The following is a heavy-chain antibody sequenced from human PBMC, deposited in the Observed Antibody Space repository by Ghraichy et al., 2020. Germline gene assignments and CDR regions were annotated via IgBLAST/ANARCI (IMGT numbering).Heavy chain of an antibody. CDR1: GFTFSSYS. Sequence: GGSLRLSCAASGFTFSSYSMNWVRQAPGKGLEWVSSISSSSSYIYYADSVKGRFTISRDNAKNSLYLQMNSLRAEDTAVYYCARDRREDIVVVPAARGFDYWGQGTLVTVSS. D-gene: IGHD2-2*01. CDR3: ARDRREDIVVVPAARGFDY. CDR2: ISSSSSYI. J-gene: IGHJ4*02. V-gene: IGHV3-21*01.